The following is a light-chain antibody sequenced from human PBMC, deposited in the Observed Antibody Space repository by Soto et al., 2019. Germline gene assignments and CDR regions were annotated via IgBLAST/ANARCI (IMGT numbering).Light chain of an antibody. CDR2: EAS. V-gene: IGKV3-11*01. J-gene: IGKJ5*01. CDR1: QSVRSH. Sequence: EIVLTQSPATLSLSPGERANLSCRGSQSVRSHLVWYQQKPGQAPRLLIYEASNRDTGIPARFSGSGSGTDFTLTISRLEPEDFDVYYCQQRSDSPITFGQGTRLEIK. CDR3: QQRSDSPIT.